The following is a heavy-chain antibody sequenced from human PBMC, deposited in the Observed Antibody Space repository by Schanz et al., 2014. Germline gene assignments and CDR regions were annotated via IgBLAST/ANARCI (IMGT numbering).Heavy chain of an antibody. CDR2: INPNTGGT. D-gene: IGHD2-2*01. V-gene: IGHV1-2*04. CDR1: GYTFSDYY. CDR3: ARDRRRYCSTASCLHDNWFDP. Sequence: VQLEQSGAEVKKPGASVKVSCKASGYTFSDYYIHWVRQAPGQGLEWMGWINPNTGGTNFAQKFQGWVTVTRDTSISTAYMELRSLRSDDTAVYYCARDRRRYCSTASCLHDNWFDPWGQGTLVIVSS. J-gene: IGHJ5*02.